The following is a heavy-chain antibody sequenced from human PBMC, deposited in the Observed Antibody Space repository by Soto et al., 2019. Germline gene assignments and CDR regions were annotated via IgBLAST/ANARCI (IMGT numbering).Heavy chain of an antibody. Sequence: PSETLSLTCTVSGGSISSDDYYWSWIRQPPGKGLEWIGFIFYSGGTNYNPSLKSRVTISVDTSKNQFSLKLNSVTAADTAVYYCARISSAYYLDSWGQGTLVTVSS. CDR3: ARISSAYYLDS. J-gene: IGHJ4*02. CDR1: GGSISSDDYY. V-gene: IGHV4-30-4*01. CDR2: IFYSGGT. D-gene: IGHD3-22*01.